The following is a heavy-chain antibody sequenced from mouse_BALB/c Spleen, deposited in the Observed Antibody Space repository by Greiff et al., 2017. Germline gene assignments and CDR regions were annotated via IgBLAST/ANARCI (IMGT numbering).Heavy chain of an antibody. CDR2: IDPANGNT. CDR3: ARDMGYRYALAY. CDR1: GFNIKDTY. Sequence: VQLKQSGAELVKPGASVKLSCTASGFNIKDTYMHWVKQRPEQGLEWIGRIDPANGNTKYDPKFQGKATITADTSSNTAYLQLSSLTSEDTAVYYCARDMGYRYALAYWGQGTLVTVSA. V-gene: IGHV14-3*02. J-gene: IGHJ3*01. D-gene: IGHD2-14*01.